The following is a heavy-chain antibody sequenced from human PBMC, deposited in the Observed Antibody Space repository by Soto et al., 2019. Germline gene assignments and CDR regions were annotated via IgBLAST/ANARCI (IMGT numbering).Heavy chain of an antibody. Sequence: GASVKVSCKASGYTFTSYGISWVRQAPGQGLEWMGWISAYNGNTNYAQKLQGRVTMTTDTSTSTAYMELRSLRSDDTAVYYCARADYGDYYGAFDIWGQGTMVTVSS. J-gene: IGHJ3*02. CDR3: ARADYGDYYGAFDI. CDR1: GYTFTSYG. V-gene: IGHV1-18*01. CDR2: ISAYNGNT. D-gene: IGHD4-17*01.